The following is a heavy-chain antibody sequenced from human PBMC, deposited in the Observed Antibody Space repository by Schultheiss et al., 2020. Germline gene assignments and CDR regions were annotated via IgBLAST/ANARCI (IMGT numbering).Heavy chain of an antibody. Sequence: TLSLTCAVYGGSFSGYYWSWIRQPPGKGLEWIGEINHSGSTNYNPSLKSRVTISVDTSKNQFSLKLSSVTAADTAVYYCARHESGSYYEVDYWGQGTLVTVSS. CDR3: ARHESGSYYEVDY. J-gene: IGHJ4*02. D-gene: IGHD1-26*01. V-gene: IGHV4-34*01. CDR2: INHSGST. CDR1: GGSFSGYY.